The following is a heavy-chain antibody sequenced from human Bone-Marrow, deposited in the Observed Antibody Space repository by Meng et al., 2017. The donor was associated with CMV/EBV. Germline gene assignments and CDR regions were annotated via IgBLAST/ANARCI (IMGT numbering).Heavy chain of an antibody. CDR1: GITFSDYY. Sequence: GESLKISCAASGITFSDYYMSWIRQAPGKGLEWVSVITLLNDIYYADSVKGRFTISRDFSKNTAYLQMNSLRAEDTAIYSCVKAVNGMDVWGRGTTVTVS. V-gene: IGHV3-53*01. CDR2: ITLLNDI. CDR3: VKAVNGMDV. J-gene: IGHJ6*02.